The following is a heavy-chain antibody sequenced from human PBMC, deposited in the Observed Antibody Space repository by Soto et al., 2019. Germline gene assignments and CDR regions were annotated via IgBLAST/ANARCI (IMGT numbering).Heavy chain of an antibody. Sequence: GGSLRLSCAASGGTFISYSMNWVRQATGKGLEWVSYISSSSSTIYYADSVKGRFTISRDNAKNSLYLQMNSLRDEDTAVYYCARESRFLEWLSLNWFDPWGQGTLVTVSS. CDR1: GGTFISYS. CDR3: ARESRFLEWLSLNWFDP. D-gene: IGHD3-3*01. CDR2: ISSSSSTI. J-gene: IGHJ5*02. V-gene: IGHV3-48*02.